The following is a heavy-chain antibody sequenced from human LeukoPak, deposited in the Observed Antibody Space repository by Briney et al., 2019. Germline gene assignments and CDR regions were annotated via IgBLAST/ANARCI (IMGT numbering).Heavy chain of an antibody. V-gene: IGHV1-8*01. CDR1: GYTFTSYA. J-gene: IGHJ4*02. D-gene: IGHD3-10*01. CDR3: ARGPGVRGVINNY. Sequence: WASVKVSCKASGYTFTSYAINWVRQATGQGLEWMGWMNPNSGNTGYAPKFQGRVTTTRNTSISTAYMELSSLRSEDTAVYYCARGPGVRGVINNYWGQGTLVTVSS. CDR2: MNPNSGNT.